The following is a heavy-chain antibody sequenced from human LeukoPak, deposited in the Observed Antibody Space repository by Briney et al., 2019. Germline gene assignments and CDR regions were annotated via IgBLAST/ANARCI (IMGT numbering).Heavy chain of an antibody. V-gene: IGHV4-39*01. CDR2: IYYSGST. CDR3: ARHLYNWFDP. CDR1: GGSISSSSYY. Sequence: PSETLSLTCTVSGGSISSSSYYWGWIRQPPGKGLEWIGSIYYSGSTYYNPSLKSRVTISVDTSKNQFSLKLSSVTAADTAVHYCARHLYNWFDPWGQGTLVTVSS. J-gene: IGHJ5*02.